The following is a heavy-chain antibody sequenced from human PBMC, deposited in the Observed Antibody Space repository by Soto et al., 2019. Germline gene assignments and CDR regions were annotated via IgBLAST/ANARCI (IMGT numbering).Heavy chain of an antibody. CDR3: ARDQKDTPYSSSPFDY. Sequence: PSETLSLTCIVSNGSISSRSSYWGWIRQTPGKVLDWIGIIYYIGNTYYNPSLKSRVTISIDTSKTQFSLKMNSVTAEDTALYYCARDQKDTPYSSSPFDYWGQGTLVTVSS. CDR1: NGSISSRSSY. J-gene: IGHJ4*02. D-gene: IGHD6-6*01. V-gene: IGHV4-39*02. CDR2: IYYIGNT.